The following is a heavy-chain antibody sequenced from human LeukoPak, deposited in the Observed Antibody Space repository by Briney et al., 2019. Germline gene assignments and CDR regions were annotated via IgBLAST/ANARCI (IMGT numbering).Heavy chain of an antibody. CDR2: IYTSGNT. D-gene: IGHD6-6*01. V-gene: IGHV4-61*02. J-gene: IGHJ4*02. CDR1: GGSISSGSYY. CDR3: ARDRDSSSSD. Sequence: SQTLSLTCTVSGGSISSGSYYWSWIRQPAGKGLEWIGRIYTSGNTNYNPSLKSRVTISVDTSKNQFSLKLSSVTAADTAVYYCARDRDSSSSDWGQGTLVTVSS.